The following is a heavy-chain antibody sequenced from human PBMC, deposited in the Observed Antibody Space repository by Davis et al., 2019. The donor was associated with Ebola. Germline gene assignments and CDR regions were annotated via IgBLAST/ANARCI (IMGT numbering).Heavy chain of an antibody. CDR3: AKDQGQWVRRPEGVDY. V-gene: IGHV3-30*18. D-gene: IGHD6-19*01. CDR1: GFTFRSYG. J-gene: IGHJ4*02. CDR2: ISYDGSNQ. Sequence: PGGSLRLSCAASGFTFRSYGMHWVRQAPGKGLEWVAVISYDGSNQHYVDSVKGRFAISRDNSKNTLYLQMNSLRVEDTAVYFCAKDQGQWVRRPEGVDYWGQGTLVAVSS.